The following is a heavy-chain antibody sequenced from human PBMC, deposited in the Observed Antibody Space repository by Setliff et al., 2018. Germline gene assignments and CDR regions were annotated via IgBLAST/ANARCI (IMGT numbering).Heavy chain of an antibody. J-gene: IGHJ4*02. D-gene: IGHD3-9*01. Sequence: PSETLSLTCTVSGDYISSQYWSWIRQPPGKGLEWIGEINHSGSTNYNPSLKSRVTISVDTSKNQFSLKLSSVTAADTAVYYCARTLYDYDILTGPGYYFDYWGQGTLVTVSS. V-gene: IGHV4-34*01. CDR3: ARTLYDYDILTGPGYYFDY. CDR2: INHSGST. CDR1: GDYISSQY.